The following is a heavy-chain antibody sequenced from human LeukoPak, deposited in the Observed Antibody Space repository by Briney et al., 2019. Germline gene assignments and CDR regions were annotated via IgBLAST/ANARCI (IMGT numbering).Heavy chain of an antibody. V-gene: IGHV4-4*07. Sequence: ASETLSLTCTVSGGSISGYYWSWIRQPAGKGLEWIGHIYTSGSTNYNPSLNSRVTMSVDTSKNQFSLKLSSVTAADTAVYYCARVEDSECWFDPWGQGTLVTVSS. J-gene: IGHJ5*02. CDR2: IYTSGST. CDR1: GGSISGYY. D-gene: IGHD2/OR15-2a*01. CDR3: ARVEDSECWFDP.